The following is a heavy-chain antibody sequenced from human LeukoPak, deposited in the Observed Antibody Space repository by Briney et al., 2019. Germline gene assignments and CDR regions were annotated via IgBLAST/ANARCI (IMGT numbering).Heavy chain of an antibody. CDR2: ISWDGGST. J-gene: IGHJ6*03. D-gene: IGHD4-17*01. Sequence: GGSLRLSCAASGFTFDDYAMHWVRQAPGKGLEWVSLISWDGGSTYYADSVKGRFTISRDNSKNSLYLQMNSLRAEDTALYYCAKNWGPETVTTSYMDVWGKGTTVTVSS. CDR3: AKNWGPETVTTSYMDV. V-gene: IGHV3-43D*03. CDR1: GFTFDDYA.